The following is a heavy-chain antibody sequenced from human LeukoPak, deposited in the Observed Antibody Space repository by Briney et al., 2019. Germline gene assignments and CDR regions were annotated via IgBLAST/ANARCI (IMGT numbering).Heavy chain of an antibody. J-gene: IGHJ3*02. CDR2: ISFNGAET. CDR3: ARDSMGATMTGCCAFDI. Sequence: GGSLRLSCVASGFTFNTYAMQWVRQVPGKGLEWVAYISFNGAETYYGDSVKGRFTISRDNAKNSLYLQMNSLRAEDTAVYYCARDSMGATMTGCCAFDIWGQGTMVTVSS. CDR1: GFTFNTYA. D-gene: IGHD1-26*01. V-gene: IGHV3-30*03.